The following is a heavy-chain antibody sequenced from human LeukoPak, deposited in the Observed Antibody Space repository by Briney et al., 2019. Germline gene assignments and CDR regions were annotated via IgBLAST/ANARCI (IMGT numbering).Heavy chain of an antibody. CDR2: VSHLLNT. CDR1: GYSITSGYY. V-gene: IGHV4-38-2*02. D-gene: IGHD5-18*01. CDR3: ARSSGGYRYGQRDY. Sequence: SETLSLTCTVSGYSITSGYYWDWIRQPPGKGLEWIGRVSHLLNTYYNPSLKSRVTISAGTSKNQFSLKLTSVTAADTAVYYCARSSGGYRYGQRDYWGQGTLVTVSS. J-gene: IGHJ4*02.